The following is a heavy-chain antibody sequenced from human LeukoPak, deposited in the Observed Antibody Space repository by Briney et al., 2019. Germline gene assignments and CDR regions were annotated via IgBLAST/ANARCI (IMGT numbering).Heavy chain of an antibody. V-gene: IGHV4-39*01. CDR3: ARQGLRLWFGELLDWFDP. CDR2: IFYTGGT. CDR1: GGSISSSLYY. Sequence: SETLSLTCTVSGGSISSSLYYWGWIRQPPGKGLEWLGTIFYTGGTYYNPSLKSRVTISVDTSKNQLSLKLSSVTAADTAVYYCARQGLRLWFGELLDWFDPWGQGTLVTVSS. J-gene: IGHJ5*02. D-gene: IGHD3-10*01.